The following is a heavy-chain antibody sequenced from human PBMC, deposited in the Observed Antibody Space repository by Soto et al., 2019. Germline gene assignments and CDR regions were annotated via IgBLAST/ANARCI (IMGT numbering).Heavy chain of an antibody. CDR2: IIPILGIA. CDR3: AKDSPWPPFDP. J-gene: IGHJ5*02. Sequence: SVKVSCKASGCTFSSYTISWVRQAPGQGLEWMGRIIPILGIANYAQKFQGRVTITADKSTSTAYMELSSLRSEDTAVYYCAKDSPWPPFDPWGQGTLVTVSS. CDR1: GCTFSSYT. D-gene: IGHD5-18*01. V-gene: IGHV1-69*02.